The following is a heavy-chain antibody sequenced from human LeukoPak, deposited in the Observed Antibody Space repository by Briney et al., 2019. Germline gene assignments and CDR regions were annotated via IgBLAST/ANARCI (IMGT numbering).Heavy chain of an antibody. CDR3: ARQPVGSRHWFDP. V-gene: IGHV4-59*08. Sequence: SETLSLTCTVSGGSIRSYYWSWIRQPPGEGLEGIGHIYYSESPNYNPSLKSRLTISVDTSKNQFSLRLSSVTAADTAVYYCARQPVGSRHWFDPWGQGTLVTVSS. CDR2: IYYSESP. D-gene: IGHD1-26*01. CDR1: GGSIRSYY. J-gene: IGHJ5*02.